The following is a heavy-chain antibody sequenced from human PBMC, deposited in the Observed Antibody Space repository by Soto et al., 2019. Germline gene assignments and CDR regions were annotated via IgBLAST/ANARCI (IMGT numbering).Heavy chain of an antibody. CDR3: ARWNSGSYAFDI. Sequence: ASVKVSCKASGYTFTYRYLHWVRQAPGQALEWMGWITPFNGNTNYAQKFQDRVTITRDRSMSTAYMELSSLRSEDTAMYYCARWNSGSYAFDIWGQGTMVTVSS. D-gene: IGHD1-26*01. CDR2: ITPFNGNT. CDR1: GYTFTYRY. J-gene: IGHJ3*02. V-gene: IGHV1-45*02.